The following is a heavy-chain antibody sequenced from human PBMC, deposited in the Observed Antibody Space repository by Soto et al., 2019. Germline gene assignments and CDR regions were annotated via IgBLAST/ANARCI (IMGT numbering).Heavy chain of an antibody. CDR3: ARPPGYISDWYHFDL. J-gene: IGHJ4*02. CDR1: GYTFIDYY. CDR2: ISPKSGGT. Sequence: ASVKVSCKASGYTFIDYYMHWVLQAPGQGFEWMGRISPKSGGTNYAQKFQGRVTMTWDTSLNTAYMELSSLMYEDTAVYYCARPPGYISDWYHFDLWGQGTLVTVSS. D-gene: IGHD6-19*01. V-gene: IGHV1-2*02.